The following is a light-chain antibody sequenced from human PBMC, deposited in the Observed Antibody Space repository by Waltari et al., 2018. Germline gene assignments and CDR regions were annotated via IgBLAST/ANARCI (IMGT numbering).Light chain of an antibody. V-gene: IGKV3-11*01. CDR3: QQRSNWPLCT. CDR1: QSVSSY. J-gene: IGKJ2*02. Sequence: EIVLTQSPGTLSLSPGARATLSCRASQSVSSYLAWYQQKPGQAPRLLIYDASNRATGIPARFSGSGSGTDFTLTISSLEPEDFATYYCQQRSNWPLCTFGQGTKLEIK. CDR2: DAS.